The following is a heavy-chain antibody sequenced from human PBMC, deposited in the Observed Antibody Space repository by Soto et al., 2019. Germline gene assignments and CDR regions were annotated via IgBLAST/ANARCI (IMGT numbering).Heavy chain of an antibody. Sequence: LRLSCAASGFTFSSYAMSWVRQAPGKGLEWVSAISGSGGSTYYADSVKGRFTISRDNSKNTLYLQMNSLRAEDTAVYYCAKGYYDSSGPGAFPYYFDYWGQGALVTVSS. D-gene: IGHD3-22*01. J-gene: IGHJ4*02. V-gene: IGHV3-23*01. CDR1: GFTFSSYA. CDR3: AKGYYDSSGPGAFPYYFDY. CDR2: ISGSGGST.